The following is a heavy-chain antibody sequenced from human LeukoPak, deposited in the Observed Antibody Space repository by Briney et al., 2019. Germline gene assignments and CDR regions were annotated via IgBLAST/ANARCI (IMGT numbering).Heavy chain of an antibody. D-gene: IGHD1-7*01. CDR3: ARHELGSDAFDI. Sequence: PSETLSLTCTVSGGSISSSSYYWGWIRQPPGKGLEWIGSIYYSRSTYYNPSLKSRVTISVDTSKNQFSLKLSSVTAADTAVYYCARHELGSDAFDIWGQGTMVTVSS. CDR2: IYYSRST. CDR1: GGSISSSSYY. J-gene: IGHJ3*02. V-gene: IGHV4-39*01.